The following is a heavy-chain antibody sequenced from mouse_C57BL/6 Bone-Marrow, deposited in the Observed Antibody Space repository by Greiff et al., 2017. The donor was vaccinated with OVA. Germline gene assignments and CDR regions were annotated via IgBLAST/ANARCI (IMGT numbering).Heavy chain of an antibody. D-gene: IGHD1-1*01. V-gene: IGHV7-3*01. Sequence: EVQLVESGGGLVQPGGSLSLSCAASGFTFTDYYMSWVRQPPGKALEWLGFIRNKANGYTTEYSASVKGRFTISRDNSQSILYLQMNALRAEDSATYYCARYYYGSSYNWYFDVWGTGTTVTVSS. CDR1: GFTFTDYY. CDR3: ARYYYGSSYNWYFDV. CDR2: IRNKANGYTT. J-gene: IGHJ1*03.